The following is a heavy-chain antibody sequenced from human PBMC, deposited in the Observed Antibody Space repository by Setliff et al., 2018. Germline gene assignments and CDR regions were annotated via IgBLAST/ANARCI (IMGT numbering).Heavy chain of an antibody. CDR3: AKHSYYYGSGEIGWFDP. CDR1: GGTFSSYG. Sequence: SVKVSCKASGGTFSSYGISWVRQAPGQGLEWMGGLIPMFGTPGYAQKFQDRVTITTDESTSTAYMELNSLTSEDTAVYYCAKHSYYYGSGEIGWFDPWGQGTLVTVSS. D-gene: IGHD3-10*01. V-gene: IGHV1-69*05. J-gene: IGHJ5*02. CDR2: LIPMFGTP.